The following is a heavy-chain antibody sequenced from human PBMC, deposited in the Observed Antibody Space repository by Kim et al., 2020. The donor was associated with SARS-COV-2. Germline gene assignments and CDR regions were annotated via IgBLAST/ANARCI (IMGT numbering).Heavy chain of an antibody. V-gene: IGHV3-11*01. CDR3: ARDYSSSWYDKGMDV. J-gene: IGHJ6*02. D-gene: IGHD6-13*01. Sequence: SWKGRFTLPRDNAKNSLYLQMNSLRAEDTAVYYCARDYSSSWYDKGMDVWGQGTTVTVSS.